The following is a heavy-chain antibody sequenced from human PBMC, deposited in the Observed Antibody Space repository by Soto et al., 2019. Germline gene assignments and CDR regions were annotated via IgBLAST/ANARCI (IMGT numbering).Heavy chain of an antibody. D-gene: IGHD3-22*01. CDR1: GFTFSSYT. Sequence: PGGSLRLSCVASGFTFSSYTMHWVRQTPGKGLEWVAVISYDGSNKYYADSVKGRFTISRDNSKNTLFLQTNSLRAEDTAVYYYARGDEVVIVWYYFDYWGQGTLVTVSS. CDR3: ARGDEVVIVWYYFDY. V-gene: IGHV3-30-3*01. CDR2: ISYDGSNK. J-gene: IGHJ4*02.